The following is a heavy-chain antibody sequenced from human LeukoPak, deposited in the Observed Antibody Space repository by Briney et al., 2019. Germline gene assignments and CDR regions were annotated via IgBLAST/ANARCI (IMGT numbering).Heavy chain of an antibody. D-gene: IGHD2-21*01. J-gene: IGHJ4*02. CDR2: INHSGST. Sequence: SETLSLTCAVYGGSFTGYYWSWVRQPPGKGLEWNGEINHSGSTNYNPSLTSRVTISVDTSKNQFSLHLNSVTAADTAVYYCAREVLLNYFDYWGQGTLVTVSS. CDR1: GGSFTGYY. V-gene: IGHV4-34*01. CDR3: AREVLLNYFDY.